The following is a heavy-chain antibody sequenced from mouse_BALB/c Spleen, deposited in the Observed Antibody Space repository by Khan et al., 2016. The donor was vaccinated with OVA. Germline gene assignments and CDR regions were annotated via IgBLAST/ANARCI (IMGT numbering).Heavy chain of an antibody. D-gene: IGHD3-1*01. Sequence: QVQLQQPGAELVRPGTSVKMSCKAAGYTFTNYWIGWVKQRPGHGLEWIGDIFPGGGYTNYDEKFKGMATLTTDTSSSTAYMQLSSLTSEDSAIYYGARRGAARATLDFFDYWGQGTTLTVSS. CDR3: ARRGAARATLDFFDY. CDR2: IFPGGGYT. CDR1: GYTFTNYW. V-gene: IGHV1-63*02. J-gene: IGHJ2*01.